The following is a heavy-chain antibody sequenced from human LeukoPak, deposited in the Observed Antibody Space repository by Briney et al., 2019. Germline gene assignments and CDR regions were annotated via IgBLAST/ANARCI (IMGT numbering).Heavy chain of an antibody. V-gene: IGHV4-59*12. CDR3: ARDQFATYYDILTGYLLNWFDP. CDR1: GFTFSSYA. CDR2: IYYSGST. J-gene: IGHJ5*02. D-gene: IGHD3-9*01. Sequence: PGGSLRLSCAASGFTFSSYAMSWIRQPPGKGLEWIGYIYYSGSTNYNPSLKSRVTISVDTSKNQFSLKLSSVTAADTAVYYCARDQFATYYDILTGYLLNWFDPWGQGTLVTVSS.